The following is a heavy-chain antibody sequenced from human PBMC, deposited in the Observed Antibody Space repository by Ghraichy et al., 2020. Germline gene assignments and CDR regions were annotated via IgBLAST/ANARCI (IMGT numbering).Heavy chain of an antibody. Sequence: GESLRLSCVASGFTFSSYAMSWVRQAPGKGLEWVSAISGSGGSTYYADSVKGRFTISRDNSKNTLYLQMNSLRAEDTAVYYCAKDRPDYGDYGGHDAFDIWGQGTMVTVSS. CDR3: AKDRPDYGDYGGHDAFDI. CDR2: ISGSGGST. CDR1: GFTFSSYA. D-gene: IGHD4-17*01. V-gene: IGHV3-23*01. J-gene: IGHJ3*02.